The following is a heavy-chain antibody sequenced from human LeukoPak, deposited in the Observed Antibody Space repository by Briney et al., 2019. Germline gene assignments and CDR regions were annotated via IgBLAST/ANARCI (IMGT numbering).Heavy chain of an antibody. Sequence: PGGSLRLSCAASGFTFSSYAMPWVRQAPGKGLEWVAVISYDGSNKYYADSVKGRFTISRDNSKNTLYLQMNSLRAEDTAVYYCARVQSSSWYTNYYYGMDVWGQGTTVTVSS. CDR3: ARVQSSSWYTNYYYGMDV. D-gene: IGHD6-13*01. V-gene: IGHV3-30-3*01. J-gene: IGHJ6*02. CDR1: GFTFSSYA. CDR2: ISYDGSNK.